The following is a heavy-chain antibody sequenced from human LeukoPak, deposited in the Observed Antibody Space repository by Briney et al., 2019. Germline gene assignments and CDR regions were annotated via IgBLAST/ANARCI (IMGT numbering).Heavy chain of an antibody. CDR2: ISRSGGNT. J-gene: IGHJ4*02. V-gene: IGHV3-64*01. Sequence: GGSLRLSCAASGFTISRSSMHWVRQAPGKGLEFVSAISRSGGNTYYANSVKGRFTISRDTSKNTLYLQMNSLRAEDTAVYYCARRAGAYSHPYDYWGQGTLVTVSS. D-gene: IGHD4/OR15-4a*01. CDR3: ARRAGAYSHPYDY. CDR1: GFTISRSS.